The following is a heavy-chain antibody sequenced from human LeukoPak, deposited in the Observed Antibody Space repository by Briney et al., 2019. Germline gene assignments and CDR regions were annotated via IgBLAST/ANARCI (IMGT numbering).Heavy chain of an antibody. CDR1: GGSISSSSYY. V-gene: IGHV4-39*01. CDR2: IYYSGST. CDR3: ARLPFYTNPIQIQLWFSPTYYFDY. J-gene: IGHJ4*02. D-gene: IGHD5-18*01. Sequence: SETLSLTCTVSGGSISSSSYYWGWIRQPPGKGLEWIGSIYYSGSTYYNPSLKSRVTISVDTSKNQFSLKLSSVTAADTAVYYCARLPFYTNPIQIQLWFSPTYYFDYWGQGTLVTVSS.